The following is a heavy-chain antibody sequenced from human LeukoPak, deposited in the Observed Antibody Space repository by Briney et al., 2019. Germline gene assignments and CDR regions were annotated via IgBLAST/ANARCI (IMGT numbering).Heavy chain of an antibody. CDR3: ARQAVTGWNDN. D-gene: IGHD1-1*01. Sequence: SETLSRTCAVYGGSVSGYYWSWIRQPPGNGLEGIVEVNHSGSTNYNPSLNSPVTISVDTSKNQFSLKLTSVTAADTAVYYCARQAVTGWNDNRGQGTLVTASS. CDR2: VNHSGST. CDR1: GGSVSGYY. V-gene: IGHV4-34*01. J-gene: IGHJ4*02.